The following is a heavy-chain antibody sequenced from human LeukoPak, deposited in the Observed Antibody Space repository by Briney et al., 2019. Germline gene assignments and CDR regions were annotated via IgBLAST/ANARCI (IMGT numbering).Heavy chain of an antibody. Sequence: SETLSLTCAVYGGSFSGYYWSWIRQPPGKGLEWIGEINHSGSTNYNPSLKSRVTISVDTSKNQFSLKLSSVTAADTAVYYCARGRGRITIFGVVITPLHYYMDVWGKGTTVTVSS. CDR1: GGSFSGYY. J-gene: IGHJ6*03. D-gene: IGHD3-3*01. CDR3: ARGRGRITIFGVVITPLHYYMDV. CDR2: INHSGST. V-gene: IGHV4-34*01.